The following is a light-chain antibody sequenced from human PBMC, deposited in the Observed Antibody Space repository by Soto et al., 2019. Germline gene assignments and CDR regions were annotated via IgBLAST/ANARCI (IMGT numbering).Light chain of an antibody. CDR3: QNYNGAPWT. CDR1: QAISTY. CDR2: AAS. V-gene: IGKV1-27*01. J-gene: IGKJ1*01. Sequence: DIQLTQSPSSLSASVGDRVTITCRASQAISTYLVWYQQKPGTVPKLLIFAASTLQSGVPSRFSGSGSGTDFTLTISSLQPEDVATYYCQNYNGAPWTFGHVTKVEI.